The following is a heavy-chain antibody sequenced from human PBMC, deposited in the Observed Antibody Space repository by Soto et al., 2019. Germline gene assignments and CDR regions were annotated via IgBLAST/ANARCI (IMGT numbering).Heavy chain of an antibody. J-gene: IGHJ4*02. CDR1: GGSSSGYY. CDR3: ARGPRPNGYYFDY. Sequence: PSETLSLTCAVYGGSSSGYYWSWIRQPPGKGLEWIGEIKHSGSTNYNPSLKSRVTISVDTSKNQFSLKLSSVTAADTAVYYCARGPRPNGYYFDYWGQGTLVTVSS. D-gene: IGHD1-1*01. V-gene: IGHV4-34*01. CDR2: IKHSGST.